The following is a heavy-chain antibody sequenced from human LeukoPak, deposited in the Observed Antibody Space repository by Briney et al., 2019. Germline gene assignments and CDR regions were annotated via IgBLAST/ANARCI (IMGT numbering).Heavy chain of an antibody. Sequence: PGGSLRLSCAASGFIFSNYDMNWVRQAPGKGLEWVSFVRSSSSDIFHADSVKGRFTISRDNAQNSLYLQMNNLRAEDTAVYYCARIGVEMVRGVIGFDYWGQGTLVTVSS. D-gene: IGHD3-10*01. CDR2: VRSSSSDI. J-gene: IGHJ4*02. CDR3: ARIGVEMVRGVIGFDY. CDR1: GFIFSNYD. V-gene: IGHV3-21*06.